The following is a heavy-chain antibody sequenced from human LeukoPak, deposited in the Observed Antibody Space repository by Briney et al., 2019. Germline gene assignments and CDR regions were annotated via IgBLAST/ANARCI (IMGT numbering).Heavy chain of an antibody. CDR2: ISSSSSYI. Sequence: GGSLRLSCAASGFTFSSYSMNWVRQAPGEGLEWVSSISSSSSYIYYADSVKGRFTISRDNAKNSLYLQMNSLRAEDTAMYYCARDRLKAVAGTIDYWGQGTLVTVSS. V-gene: IGHV3-21*01. D-gene: IGHD6-19*01. CDR3: ARDRLKAVAGTIDY. CDR1: GFTFSSYS. J-gene: IGHJ4*02.